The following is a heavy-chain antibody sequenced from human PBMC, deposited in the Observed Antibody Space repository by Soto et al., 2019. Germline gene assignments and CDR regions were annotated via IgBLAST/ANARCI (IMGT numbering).Heavy chain of an antibody. CDR2: IYYSGST. D-gene: IGHD2-15*01. Sequence: QVQLQESGPGLVKPSETLSLTCTVSGGSISSYYWSWIRQPPGKGLEWIGYIYYSGSTNYNPSLKSRVTISVDTSKNQFSLKLSSVTAADTAVSYCARQKKDSSVQHFDYWGQGTLVTVSS. CDR1: GGSISSYY. J-gene: IGHJ4*02. CDR3: ARQKKDSSVQHFDY. V-gene: IGHV4-59*08.